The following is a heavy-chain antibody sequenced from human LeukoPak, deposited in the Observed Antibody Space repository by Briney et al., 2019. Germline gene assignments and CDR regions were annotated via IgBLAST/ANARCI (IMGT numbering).Heavy chain of an antibody. CDR2: INPNSGGT. D-gene: IGHD5-18*01. Sequence: ASVKVSCKPSGYTFTRYYMHWVRQAPRQGLEWRGWINPNSGGTNYAQKFQGRVTMTRDTSIRTAYMEWSRLRSDDTAVYYCARADWIQLWFLPYYYGMDVWGQGTTVTVSS. CDR1: GYTFTRYY. V-gene: IGHV1-2*02. CDR3: ARADWIQLWFLPYYYGMDV. J-gene: IGHJ6*02.